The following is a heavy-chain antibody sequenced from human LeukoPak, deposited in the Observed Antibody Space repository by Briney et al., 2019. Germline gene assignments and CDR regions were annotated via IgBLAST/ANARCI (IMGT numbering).Heavy chain of an antibody. CDR1: GFTFTDYW. J-gene: IGHJ4*02. Sequence: QPGGSLRLSCEVSGFTFTDYWMNWVRQAPGKGLEWVSAISGSGGSTYYAASVKGRFTISRDNSKNTLNLQMNSLRAEDTAVYYCAKDLDDSGIDPVFDYWGQGTLVTVSS. CDR2: ISGSGGST. CDR3: AKDLDDSGIDPVFDY. V-gene: IGHV3-23*01. D-gene: IGHD3-10*01.